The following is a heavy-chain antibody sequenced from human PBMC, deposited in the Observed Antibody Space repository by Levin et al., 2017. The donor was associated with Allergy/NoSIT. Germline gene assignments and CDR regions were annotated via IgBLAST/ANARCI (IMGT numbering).Heavy chain of an antibody. Sequence: SETLSLTCTVSGGSISSDGYYWSWIRQPAGKGLEWIGRIYTTGSTNYTPSLKSRITISLHTSKNQFSLKLSSVTAADTAVYYCARSAEYYSGSGSYLEVWGQGTLVTVSS. CDR1: GGSISSDGYY. CDR3: ARSAEYYSGSGSYLEV. CDR2: IYTTGST. V-gene: IGHV4-61*02. D-gene: IGHD3-10*01. J-gene: IGHJ4*02.